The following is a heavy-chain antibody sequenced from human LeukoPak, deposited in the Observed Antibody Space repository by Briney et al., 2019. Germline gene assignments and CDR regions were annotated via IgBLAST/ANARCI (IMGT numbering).Heavy chain of an antibody. Sequence: PGGSLRLSCAASGFTFSNYGIHWVRQAPGKGLEWVAFIPYDGSKKYNADSVKGRFTISRDNSENTLYLQMNSLRAEDTAVYYCASFISTFDPWGQGTLVTVSS. CDR3: ASFISTFDP. J-gene: IGHJ5*02. CDR1: GFTFSNYG. V-gene: IGHV3-30*02. CDR2: IPYDGSKK. D-gene: IGHD5/OR15-5a*01.